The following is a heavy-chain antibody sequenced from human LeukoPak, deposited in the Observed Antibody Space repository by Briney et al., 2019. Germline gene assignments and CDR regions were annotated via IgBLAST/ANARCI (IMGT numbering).Heavy chain of an antibody. D-gene: IGHD1-26*01. CDR3: AKGGWELL. J-gene: IGHJ4*02. CDR2: IGVGGGNT. Sequence: GGSLRLSCVASGFTFSSAAMSWFRQAPGKGLEWVSFIGVGGGNTNYADSVEGRFTISRDDSKTTLYLQMNSLRAEDTAVYYCAKGGWELLGGQGTLVTVSS. V-gene: IGHV3-23*01. CDR1: GFTFSSAA.